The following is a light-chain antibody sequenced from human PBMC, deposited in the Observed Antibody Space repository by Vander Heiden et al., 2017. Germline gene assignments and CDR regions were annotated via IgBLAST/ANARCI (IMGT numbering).Light chain of an antibody. Sequence: QPVLTQSPSACASLGDSVRLPCTLSGGPDTYAIAWHQQQAEKGPRFLMKVNVDGSHSNGDGTPDRFSVSRSGAEFYRTISRLQSEDEADYYCQSWTPGMVFGGGTKLTVL. CDR2: VNVDGSH. CDR1: GGPDTYA. CDR3: QSWTPGMV. J-gene: IGLJ2*01. V-gene: IGLV4-69*02.